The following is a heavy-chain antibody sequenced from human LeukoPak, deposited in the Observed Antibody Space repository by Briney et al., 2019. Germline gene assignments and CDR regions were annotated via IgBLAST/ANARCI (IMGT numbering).Heavy chain of an antibody. V-gene: IGHV4-4*09. J-gene: IGHJ6*03. CDR2: IYTSGKT. D-gene: IGHD3-10*02. CDR1: GGSMSNYY. Sequence: SETLSLTCTVSGGSMSNYYWSWIRQPPGKGLEWIGYIYTSGKTKYNPSLKSRVTISIDTSKNQFSLKLTSVIAADTAVYYCARHVPRRTEYMDVWGTGTTVTVSS. CDR3: ARHVPRRTEYMDV.